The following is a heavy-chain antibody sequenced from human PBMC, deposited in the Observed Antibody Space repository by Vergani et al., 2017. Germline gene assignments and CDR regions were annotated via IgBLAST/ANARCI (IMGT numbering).Heavy chain of an antibody. CDR1: GGTFSSYA. D-gene: IGHD3-16*02. V-gene: IGHV1-8*02. Sequence: QVQLVQSGAEVKKPGSSVKVSCKASGGTFSSYAISWVRQATGQGLEWMGWMNPNSGNTGYAQKFQGRVTMTRNTSISTAYMELSSLRSEDTAVYYCARAPVSLYDYVWGSYRHEYYFDYWGQGTLVTVSS. CDR3: ARAPVSLYDYVWGSYRHEYYFDY. CDR2: MNPNSGNT. J-gene: IGHJ4*02.